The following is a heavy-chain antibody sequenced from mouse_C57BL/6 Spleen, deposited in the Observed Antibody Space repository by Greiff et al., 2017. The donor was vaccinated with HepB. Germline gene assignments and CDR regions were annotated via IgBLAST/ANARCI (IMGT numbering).Heavy chain of an antibody. J-gene: IGHJ3*01. V-gene: IGHV1-64*01. CDR2: IHPNSGST. CDR1: GYTFTSYW. Sequence: QVQLQQPGAELVKPGASVKLSCKASGYTFTSYWMHWVQQRPGQGLEWIGMIHPNSGSTNYNEKFKSKATLTVDKSSSTAYMQLSSLTSEDSAVYYCAREDRDYYGSSFAWFAYWGQGTLVTVSA. D-gene: IGHD1-1*01. CDR3: AREDRDYYGSSFAWFAY.